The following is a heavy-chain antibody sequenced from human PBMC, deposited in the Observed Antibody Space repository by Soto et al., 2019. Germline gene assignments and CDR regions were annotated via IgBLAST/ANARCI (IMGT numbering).Heavy chain of an antibody. V-gene: IGHV4-30-2*01. CDR2: IYHSGST. D-gene: IGHD3-22*01. CDR3: ARGAPVVNDY. Sequence: QLQLQESGSGLVKPSQTLSLTCAVSGGSISSGGYSWSWIRQPPGKGLEWIGYIYHSGSTYYNPSLKSRATITVDTAKNQFSLKLSSVTAADAAVYYCARGAPVVNDYWGQGTLVTVSS. CDR1: GGSISSGGYS. J-gene: IGHJ4*02.